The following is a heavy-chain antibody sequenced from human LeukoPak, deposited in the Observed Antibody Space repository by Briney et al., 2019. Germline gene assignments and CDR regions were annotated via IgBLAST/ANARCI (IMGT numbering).Heavy chain of an antibody. J-gene: IGHJ4*02. CDR2: IYYSGST. D-gene: IGHD3-3*01. CDR1: GGSISSYY. Sequence: SETLSLTCTVSGGSISSYYWSWIRQPPGKGLEWVGYIYYSGSTNYNPSLKSRVTISVDTSKNQFSLKLSSVTAADTAVYYCARAHYDFWSGDYAQYFDYWGQGTLVTVSS. V-gene: IGHV4-59*01. CDR3: ARAHYDFWSGDYAQYFDY.